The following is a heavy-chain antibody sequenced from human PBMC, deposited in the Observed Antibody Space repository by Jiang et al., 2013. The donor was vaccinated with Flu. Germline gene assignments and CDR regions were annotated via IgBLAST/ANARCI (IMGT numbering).Heavy chain of an antibody. J-gene: IGHJ4*02. CDR1: EGSTRSSTYY. D-gene: IGHD6-19*01. Sequence: SGSGLVKPSETLSLTCTVSEGSTRSSTYYRHWIRQPPGKGLEWIGSIYYYGGTYYSPSLKSRLTISEDTSKNHFSXTLNSVTAADTAVYYCARQSSSGWYYFDYWGQGTLVTVSS. CDR2: IYYYGGT. CDR3: ARQSSSGWYYFDY. V-gene: IGHV4-39*01.